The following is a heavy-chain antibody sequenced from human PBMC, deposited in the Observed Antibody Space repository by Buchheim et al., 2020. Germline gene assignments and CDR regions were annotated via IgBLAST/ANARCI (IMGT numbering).Heavy chain of an antibody. J-gene: IGHJ4*02. D-gene: IGHD5-12*01. CDR3: AREGRTGYADY. CDR2: IYHSGTT. Sequence: QVHLQESGPGLVRPSGTLSLTCAVSGDSITSVYWWSWVRQPPGQGLEWIGEIYHSGTTNYNPSLKSRVTISVDKFKNQFSLRVNSVTAADTAMYFCAREGRTGYADYWGQGAL. CDR1: GDSITSVYW. V-gene: IGHV4-4*02.